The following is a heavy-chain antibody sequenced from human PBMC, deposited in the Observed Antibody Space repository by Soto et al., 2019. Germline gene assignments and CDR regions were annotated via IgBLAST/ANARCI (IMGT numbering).Heavy chain of an antibody. CDR1: GGSFSGYY. V-gene: IGHV4-34*09. Sequence: PSETLSLTCAVYGGSFSGYYWSWIRQPPGKGLEWIGEINHSGSTYYNPSLKSRVIISLDTSKSQFSLKLSSVTAADTAVYYCARGVGTHRWKYYYGMDVWGQGTTVTVSS. CDR2: INHSGST. CDR3: ARGVGTHRWKYYYGMDV. J-gene: IGHJ6*02. D-gene: IGHD7-27*01.